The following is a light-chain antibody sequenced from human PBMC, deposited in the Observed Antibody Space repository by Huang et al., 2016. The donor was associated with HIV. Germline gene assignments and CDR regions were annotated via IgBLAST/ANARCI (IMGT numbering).Light chain of an antibody. CDR2: DTS. CDR1: QSVSRRY. J-gene: IGKJ2*01. CDR3: QQYGSSPPYT. Sequence: EIVLTQSPGTLSLSPGERASLSCRASQSVSRRYFAWYQQRPGQAPRLLIYDTSIRATDIPDRFSGSGSGTDFTLTISRLEPEDFAIYYRQQYGSSPPYTFGQGTKLEIK. V-gene: IGKV3-20*01.